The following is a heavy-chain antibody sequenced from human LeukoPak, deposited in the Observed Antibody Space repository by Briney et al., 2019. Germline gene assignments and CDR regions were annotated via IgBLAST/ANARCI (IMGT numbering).Heavy chain of an antibody. CDR1: GFTFSSYA. V-gene: IGHV3-23*01. Sequence: VGSLRLSCAASGFTFSSYAMSWVRQAPGKGLEWVSAISGSGGSTYYADSVKGRFTISRDNSKNTLYLQMNSLRAEDTAVYYCAKAPPEQWGSYYFDYWGQGTLVTVSS. J-gene: IGHJ4*02. D-gene: IGHD1/OR15-1a*01. CDR3: AKAPPEQWGSYYFDY. CDR2: ISGSGGST.